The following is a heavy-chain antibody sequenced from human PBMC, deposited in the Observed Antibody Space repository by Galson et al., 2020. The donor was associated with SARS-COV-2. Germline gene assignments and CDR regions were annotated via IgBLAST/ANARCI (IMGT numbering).Heavy chain of an antibody. J-gene: IGHJ4*02. CDR2: IYYSGST. CDR1: GGSISSGGYY. Sequence: SETLSLTCTVSGGSISSGGYYWSWIRQHPGKGLEWIGYIYYSGSTYYNPSLKSRVTISVDTSKNQFSLKLSSVTAADTAVYYCARVIRDRYYDSSGYYFTEVYFDYWGQGTLVTVSS. V-gene: IGHV4-31*03. CDR3: ARVIRDRYYDSSGYYFTEVYFDY. D-gene: IGHD3-22*01.